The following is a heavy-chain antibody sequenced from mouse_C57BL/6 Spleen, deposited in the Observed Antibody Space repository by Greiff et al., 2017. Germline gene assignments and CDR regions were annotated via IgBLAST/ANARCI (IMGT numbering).Heavy chain of an antibody. V-gene: IGHV1-26*01. D-gene: IGHD1-1*01. CDR3: ARLPVVARAMDY. CDR2: INPNNGGT. CDR1: GYTFTDYY. J-gene: IGHJ4*01. Sequence: EVQLQQSGPELVKPGASVKISCKASGYTFTDYYMNWVKQSHGKSLEWIGDINPNNGGTSYNQQFKGKATLTVDKSSSTAYMELRSLTSEDSAVYYCARLPVVARAMDYWGQGTSGTVSS.